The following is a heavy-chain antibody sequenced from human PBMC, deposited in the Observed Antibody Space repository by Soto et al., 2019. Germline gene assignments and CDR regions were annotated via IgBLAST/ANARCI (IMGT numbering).Heavy chain of an antibody. J-gene: IGHJ4*02. CDR3: ARVAVPDRGAIDY. V-gene: IGHV4-31*03. CDR2: IYYSGST. D-gene: IGHD3-10*01. Sequence: SETLSLTCTVSGGSITSGGYYWSWIRQHPGKGLEWIGYIYYSGSTYYNPSLKSRVTISVDTSKNQFSLKLSSVTAADTAVYYCARVAVPDRGAIDYWGQGTLVTVSS. CDR1: GGSITSGGYY.